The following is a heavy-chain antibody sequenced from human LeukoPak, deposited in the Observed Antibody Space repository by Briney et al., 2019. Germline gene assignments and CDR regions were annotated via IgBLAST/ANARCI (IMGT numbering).Heavy chain of an antibody. CDR1: GFTFSSYG. CDR2: IKQDGSEK. CDR3: ARTTVTTRVGGDY. V-gene: IGHV3-7*01. D-gene: IGHD4-17*01. J-gene: IGHJ4*02. Sequence: AGRSLRLSCAASGFTFSSYGMHWVRQAPGKGLEWVANIKQDGSEKYYVDSVKGRFTISRDNAKNSLHLQMSSLRAEDTAVYYCARTTVTTRVGGDYWGQGTLVTVS.